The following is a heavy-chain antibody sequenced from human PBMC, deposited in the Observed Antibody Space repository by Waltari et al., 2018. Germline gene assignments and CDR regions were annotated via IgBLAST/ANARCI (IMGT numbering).Heavy chain of an antibody. CDR3: VRHRTTYPLEIDY. D-gene: IGHD2-2*01. V-gene: IGHV5-10-1*01. CDR2: IDPSDSFR. CDR1: VYCFPSPW. Sequence: EVQLVQSGAEVKRPEESLRVSGEGSVYCFPSPWIRWVRQRPGNGQEWVGRIDPSDSFRNYGPAFEGHVTISVDQSLRTAYLQWDSLKASDTAIYYCVRHRTTYPLEIDYWGQGTLVTVSS. J-gene: IGHJ4*02.